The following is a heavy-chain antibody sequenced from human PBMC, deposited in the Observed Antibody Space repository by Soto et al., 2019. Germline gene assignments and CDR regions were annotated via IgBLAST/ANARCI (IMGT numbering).Heavy chain of an antibody. J-gene: IGHJ4*02. CDR3: ANLVDSSGYLDPDS. Sequence: QVQLVESGGGVVQPGRSLRLSCATSGFTFRYFGMHWVRQAPGKGLDWVSFISYDGSNKYYADSVKGRFTISRDNSKNTLYLQMNSLRPEDTAIYYCANLVDSSGYLDPDSWGQGTLVTVSS. D-gene: IGHD3-22*01. V-gene: IGHV3-30*18. CDR2: ISYDGSNK. CDR1: GFTFRYFG.